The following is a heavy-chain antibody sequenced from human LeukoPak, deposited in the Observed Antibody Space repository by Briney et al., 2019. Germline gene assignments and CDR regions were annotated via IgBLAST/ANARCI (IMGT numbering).Heavy chain of an antibody. CDR3: ARQYDLDWFDP. CDR2: IYYSGST. D-gene: IGHD3-3*01. V-gene: IGHV4-39*01. CDR1: GGSTSSSSHY. J-gene: IGHJ5*02. Sequence: SETLSLTCTVSGGSTSSSSHYWGWIRQPPGKGLEWIGSIYYSGSTYYNPSLKSRVTISVDTSKNQFSLKLSSVTAADTAVYYCARQYDLDWFDPWGQGTLVTVSS.